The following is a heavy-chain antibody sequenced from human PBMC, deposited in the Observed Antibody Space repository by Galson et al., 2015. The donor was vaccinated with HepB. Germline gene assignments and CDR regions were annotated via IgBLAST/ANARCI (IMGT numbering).Heavy chain of an antibody. D-gene: IGHD6-13*01. CDR2: INPSGGST. J-gene: IGHJ4*02. V-gene: IGHV1-46*01. CDR3: ARDLVGLPYSSSWYIGY. Sequence: SVKVSCKASGYTFTSYYMHWVRQAPGQGLEWMGIINPSGGSTSYAQKFQGRVTMTRDTSTSTVYMELSSLRSEDTAVYYCARDLVGLPYSSSWYIGYWGQGTLVTVSS. CDR1: GYTFTSYY.